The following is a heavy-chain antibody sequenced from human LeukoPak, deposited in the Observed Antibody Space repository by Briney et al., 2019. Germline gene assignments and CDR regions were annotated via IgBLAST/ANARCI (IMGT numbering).Heavy chain of an antibody. D-gene: IGHD5-18*01. CDR1: GFTFSSYG. Sequence: GGSLRLSCAASGFTFSSYGMHWVRQAPGKGLEWVAVISYDGSNKYYADSVKGRFTISGDNSKNTLYLQMNSLRAEDTAVYYCAKDREGYSFTFDYWGQGTLVTVSS. CDR2: ISYDGSNK. CDR3: AKDREGYSFTFDY. J-gene: IGHJ4*02. V-gene: IGHV3-30*18.